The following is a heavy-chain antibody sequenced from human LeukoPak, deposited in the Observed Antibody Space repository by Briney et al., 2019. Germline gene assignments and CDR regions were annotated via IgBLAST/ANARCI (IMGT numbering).Heavy chain of an antibody. CDR1: GGSFSGYY. CDR2: INHSGST. CDR3: ARSMGIVVVPAAIPYGMDV. J-gene: IGHJ6*02. Sequence: SETLSLTCAVYGGSFSGYYWSWIRQPPGKGLEWFGEINHSGSTNYNPSLKSRVTISVDTSKNQFSLKLSSVTAADTAVYYCARSMGIVVVPAAIPYGMDVWGQGTTVTVSS. V-gene: IGHV4-34*01. D-gene: IGHD2-2*03.